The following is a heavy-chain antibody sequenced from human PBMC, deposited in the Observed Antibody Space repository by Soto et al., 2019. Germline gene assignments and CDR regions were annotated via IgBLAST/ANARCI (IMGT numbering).Heavy chain of an antibody. CDR3: ARTIFGVATNYYYYGMDV. J-gene: IGHJ6*02. Sequence: PGGSLRLSCAASGFTFSIYSMNWVRQAPGKGLEWVSSISSSSSYIYYADSVKGRFTISRDNAKNSLYLQMNSLRAEDTAVYYCARTIFGVATNYYYYGMDVWGQGTTVTVSS. V-gene: IGHV3-21*01. D-gene: IGHD3-3*01. CDR2: ISSSSSYI. CDR1: GFTFSIYS.